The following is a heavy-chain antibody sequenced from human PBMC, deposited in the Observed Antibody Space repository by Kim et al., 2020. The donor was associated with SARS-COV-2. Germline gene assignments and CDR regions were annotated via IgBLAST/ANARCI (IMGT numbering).Heavy chain of an antibody. J-gene: IGHJ4*02. CDR3: ARGYCSSSRCYAGPDY. Sequence: DSGQGRFTISRDNSENSLFLQMNSLRDDDTAVYYCARGYCSSSRCYAGPDYWGQGTLVTVST. D-gene: IGHD2-2*01. V-gene: IGHV3-48*02.